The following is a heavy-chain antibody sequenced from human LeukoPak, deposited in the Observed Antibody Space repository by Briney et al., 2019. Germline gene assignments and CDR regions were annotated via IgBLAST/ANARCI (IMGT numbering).Heavy chain of an antibody. J-gene: IGHJ4*02. CDR2: INHSGYT. V-gene: IGHV4-34*01. D-gene: IGHD2-21*02. CDR1: GVSFDDYY. CDR3: TRMTAGHDY. Sequence: SETLSLTCAVSGVSFDDYYWAWVRQTPGKGLEWIGEINHSGYTNDSPSLKSRVTLSIDASRKQFSLNLGSVTVADAGIYYCTRMTAGHDYWGQGTLVTVSS.